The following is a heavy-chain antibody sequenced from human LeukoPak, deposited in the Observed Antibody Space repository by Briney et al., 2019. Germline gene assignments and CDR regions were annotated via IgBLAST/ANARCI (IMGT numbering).Heavy chain of an antibody. CDR3: ASGGLGCSGGSCYLPFDY. CDR1: GGSFSGYY. CDR2: INHSGST. V-gene: IGHV4-34*01. D-gene: IGHD2-15*01. J-gene: IGHJ4*02. Sequence: SETLSLTCAVYGGSFSGYYWSWIRQPPGKGLEWIGEINHSGSTNYNPSLKSRVTISVDTSKSQFSLKLSSVTAADTAVYYCASGGLGCSGGSCYLPFDYWGQGTLVTVSS.